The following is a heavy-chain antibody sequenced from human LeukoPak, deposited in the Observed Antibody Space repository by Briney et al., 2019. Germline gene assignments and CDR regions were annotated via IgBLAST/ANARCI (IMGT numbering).Heavy chain of an antibody. CDR3: ARDKSIAVAGSRFDP. J-gene: IGHJ5*02. CDR2: IYSSGIT. D-gene: IGHD6-19*01. Sequence: SETLSLTCTVSGGSISSYYWSWIRQPAGKGLEWIGRIYSSGITSCNPSLKSRVTMSVDTSKNQFSLKLSSVTAADTAVYYCARDKSIAVAGSRFDPWGQGTLVTVSS. CDR1: GGSISSYY. V-gene: IGHV4-4*07.